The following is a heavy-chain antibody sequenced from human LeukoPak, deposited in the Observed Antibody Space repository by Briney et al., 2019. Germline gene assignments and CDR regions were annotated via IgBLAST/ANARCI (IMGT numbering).Heavy chain of an antibody. CDR3: AREYRSSSGRAFDY. Sequence: GGSLRLSCSASGFTFSSYAMHWVRQAPGRGLEYVSAISSNGGSTYYADSVKGRFTISRDNSKNTLYLQMSSLRAEDTAVYYCAREYRSSSGRAFDYWGQGTLVTVSS. V-gene: IGHV3-64D*06. D-gene: IGHD6-6*01. CDR2: ISSNGGST. J-gene: IGHJ4*02. CDR1: GFTFSSYA.